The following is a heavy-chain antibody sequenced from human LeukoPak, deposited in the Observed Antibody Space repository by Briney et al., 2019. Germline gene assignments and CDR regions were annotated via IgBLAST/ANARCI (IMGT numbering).Heavy chain of an antibody. CDR3: ARIPYSSGWYIWYFDL. CDR2: IYYSGST. CDR1: GGSVSSGSYY. Sequence: SETLSLTCTVSGGSVSSGSYYWSWIRQPPGTGLEWIGYIYYSGSTNYNPSLKSRVTISVDTSKNQFSLKLSSVTAADTAVYYCARIPYSSGWYIWYFDLWGRDTLVTVSS. D-gene: IGHD6-19*01. V-gene: IGHV4-61*01. J-gene: IGHJ2*01.